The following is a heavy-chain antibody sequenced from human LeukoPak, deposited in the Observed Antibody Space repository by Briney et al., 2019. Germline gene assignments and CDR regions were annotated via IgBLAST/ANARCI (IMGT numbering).Heavy chain of an antibody. J-gene: IGHJ6*02. D-gene: IGHD1-26*01. Sequence: ASVKVSCKASGYTFTSYDINWVRQATGQGLEWMGWKNPNSGRTGLAQKFQGRLTMTMNTAISTAYMELSSLTSEDTVVYYCARGPFTTHGMGVWGQGTTVTVFS. CDR1: GYTFTSYD. CDR3: ARGPFTTHGMGV. CDR2: KNPNSGRT. V-gene: IGHV1-8*01.